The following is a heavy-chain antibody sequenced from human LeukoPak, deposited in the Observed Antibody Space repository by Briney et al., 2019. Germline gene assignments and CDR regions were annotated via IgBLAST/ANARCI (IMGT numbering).Heavy chain of an antibody. V-gene: IGHV1-2*02. Sequence: ASVKVSCKASGYTFTGYYMHWVRQAPGQGLEWMGWINPNSGGTNYAQKFQGRVTMTRDTSISTAYTELSSLRYDDTAVYYCATNILVRDIINWFDPWGQGTLVTVSS. J-gene: IGHJ5*02. CDR1: GYTFTGYY. D-gene: IGHD3-10*01. CDR3: ATNILVRDIINWFDP. CDR2: INPNSGGT.